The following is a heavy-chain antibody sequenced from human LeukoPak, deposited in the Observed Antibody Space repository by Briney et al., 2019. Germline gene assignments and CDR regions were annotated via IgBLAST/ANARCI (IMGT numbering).Heavy chain of an antibody. CDR1: GYTFISYY. CDR3: ASSEVGGGFFDY. CDR2: INPSGGST. V-gene: IGHV1-46*01. J-gene: IGHJ4*02. D-gene: IGHD4-23*01. Sequence: ASVKVSCKASGYTFISYYMHWVRQAPGQGLEWMGIINPSGGSTSYAQKFQGRVTMTRDTSTSTVYMELSSLRSEDTAVYYCASSEVGGGFFDYWGQGTLVTVSS.